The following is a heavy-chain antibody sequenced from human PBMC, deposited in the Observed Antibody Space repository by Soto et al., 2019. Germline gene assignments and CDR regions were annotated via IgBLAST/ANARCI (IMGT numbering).Heavy chain of an antibody. J-gene: IGHJ4*02. Sequence: PVGSLRLSCAASGFTFSSYAMHWVRQAPGKGLEWVAVISYDGSNKYYADSVKGRFTISRDNSKNTLYLQMNSLRAEDTAVYYCAKIPPTAVTTSDFDYWGQGTLVTVSS. CDR3: AKIPPTAVTTSDFDY. CDR1: GFTFSSYA. D-gene: IGHD4-17*01. V-gene: IGHV3-30-3*02. CDR2: ISYDGSNK.